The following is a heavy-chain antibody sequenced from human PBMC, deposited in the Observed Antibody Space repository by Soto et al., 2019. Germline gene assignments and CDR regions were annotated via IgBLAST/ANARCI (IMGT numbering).Heavy chain of an antibody. CDR1: GLTFNDYY. Sequence: GGSLRLSCAASGLTFNDYYMTWIRQAPGKGLEWVSFISSSSSYTNYADSVRGRFTISRDNAKNSLYLQMNSLRAEDTAVYYCARDDGTAVTSTGYFDYWGQGTPVTVSS. CDR3: ARDDGTAVTSTGYFDY. J-gene: IGHJ4*02. D-gene: IGHD6-19*01. CDR2: ISSSSSYT. V-gene: IGHV3-11*06.